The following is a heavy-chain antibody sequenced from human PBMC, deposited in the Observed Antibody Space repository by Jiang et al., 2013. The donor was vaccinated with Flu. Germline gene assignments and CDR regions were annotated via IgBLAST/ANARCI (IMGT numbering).Heavy chain of an antibody. CDR3: ARSRWELLLKDAFDI. Sequence: MGIIYPGDSDTRYSPSFQGQVTISADKSISTAYLQWSSLKASDTAMYYCARSRWELLLKDAFDIWGQGTMVTVSS. J-gene: IGHJ3*02. D-gene: IGHD1-26*01. CDR2: IYPGDSDT. V-gene: IGHV5-51*01.